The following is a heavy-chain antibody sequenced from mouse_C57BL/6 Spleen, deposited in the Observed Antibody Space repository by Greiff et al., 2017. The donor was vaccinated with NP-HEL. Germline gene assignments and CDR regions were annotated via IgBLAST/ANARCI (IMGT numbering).Heavy chain of an antibody. Sequence: EVQLQQSGAELVKPGASVKLSCTASGFTIKDYYMHWVKQRTEQGLEWIGRIDPEDGETKYAPNFQGKATITADTSSNTAYLQLSSLTSEDTAVYYGAREYYYVSSGFAYWGQGTLVTVSA. CDR1: GFTIKDYY. J-gene: IGHJ3*01. D-gene: IGHD1-1*01. V-gene: IGHV14-2*01. CDR2: IDPEDGET. CDR3: AREYYYVSSGFAY.